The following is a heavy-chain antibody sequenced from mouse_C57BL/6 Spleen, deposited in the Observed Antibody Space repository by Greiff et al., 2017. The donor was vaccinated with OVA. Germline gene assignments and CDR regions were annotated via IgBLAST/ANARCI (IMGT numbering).Heavy chain of an antibody. CDR3: ARFGDYYGSSYGYFDV. Sequence: VQLQQSGPELVKPGASVKISCKASGYSFTGYYMNWVKQSPEKSLEWIGEINPSTGGTTYNQKFKAKATLTVDKSSSTAYMQLKSLTSEDSAVYYCARFGDYYGSSYGYFDVWGTGTTVTVSS. CDR1: GYSFTGYY. V-gene: IGHV1-42*01. CDR2: INPSTGGT. J-gene: IGHJ1*03. D-gene: IGHD1-1*01.